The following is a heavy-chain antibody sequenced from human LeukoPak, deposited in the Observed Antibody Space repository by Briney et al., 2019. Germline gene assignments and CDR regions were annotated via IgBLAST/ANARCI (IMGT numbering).Heavy chain of an antibody. Sequence: ASVKVSCKASGYTFTSYYMHWVRQAPGQGLEWMGWISAYNSDTNYAQNLQGRVTMTTDISTSTAYMELRSLRSDDTAVYYCARDPYCGGDCYPGGLDYWGQGTLVTVSS. CDR2: ISAYNSDT. V-gene: IGHV1-18*04. CDR1: GYTFTSYY. CDR3: ARDPYCGGDCYPGGLDY. D-gene: IGHD2-21*02. J-gene: IGHJ4*02.